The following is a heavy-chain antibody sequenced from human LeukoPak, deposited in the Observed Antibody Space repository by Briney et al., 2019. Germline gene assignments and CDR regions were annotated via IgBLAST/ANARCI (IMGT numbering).Heavy chain of an antibody. CDR3: AFSSGYSSSWYPSYYYYYYMDV. V-gene: IGHV4-38-2*02. J-gene: IGHJ6*03. CDR2: IYDSRST. Sequence: SETLSLTCTVSGYSISSGYYWGWIRQHPGKALDGIGGIYDSRSTYYNPSLKSRITISVDTSKNQFSLKLSFVTAADTAVYYCAFSSGYSSSWYPSYYYYYYMDVWGKGTTVTVSS. D-gene: IGHD6-13*01. CDR1: GYSISSGYY.